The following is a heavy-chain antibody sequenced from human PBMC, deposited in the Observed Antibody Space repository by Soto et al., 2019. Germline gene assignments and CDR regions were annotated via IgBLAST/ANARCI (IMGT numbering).Heavy chain of an antibody. CDR1: GYTFTSYY. V-gene: IGHV1-46*01. D-gene: IGHD2-2*01. CDR2: INPSGGST. CDR3: ARDLLVVVPATYYYYYGMDV. Sequence: ASVKVSCKASGYTFTSYYMHWVRQAPGQRLEWMGIINPSGGSTSYAQKFQGRVTMTRDTSTSTVYMELSSLRSEDTAVYYCARDLLVVVPATYYYYYGMDVWGQGTTVTVSS. J-gene: IGHJ6*02.